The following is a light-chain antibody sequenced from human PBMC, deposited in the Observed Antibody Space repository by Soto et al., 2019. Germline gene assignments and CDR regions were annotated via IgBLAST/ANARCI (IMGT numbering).Light chain of an antibody. Sequence: QSVLTQPPSASATPGQRVTLFCSGTSSNIGSNTVNWYRQFPGTAPALLIYNNHQRPSGVPDRFSDSKSGTSASLAISGLQSEDEADYFCAAWDDNLNGYVFGTGTKVTVL. CDR2: NNH. V-gene: IGLV1-44*01. CDR3: AAWDDNLNGYV. J-gene: IGLJ1*01. CDR1: SSNIGSNT.